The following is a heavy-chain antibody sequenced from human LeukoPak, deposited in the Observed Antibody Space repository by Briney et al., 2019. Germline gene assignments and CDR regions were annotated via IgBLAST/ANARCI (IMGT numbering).Heavy chain of an antibody. V-gene: IGHV1-46*01. Sequence: GASVRVSCTASGYTFTSYYMHWVRQAPGQGLEWMGIINPSGGSTSYAQKFQGRVTMTRDTSTNTVYMELSSLRSEDTAVYYCARDPLGRGSGSPHDYWGQGTLVTVSS. J-gene: IGHJ4*02. CDR2: INPSGGST. CDR3: ARDPLGRGSGSPHDY. CDR1: GYTFTSYY. D-gene: IGHD3-10*01.